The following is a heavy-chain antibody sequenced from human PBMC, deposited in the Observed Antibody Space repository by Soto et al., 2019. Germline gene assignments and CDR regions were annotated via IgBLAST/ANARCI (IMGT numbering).Heavy chain of an antibody. CDR1: GLPFSAYG. D-gene: IGHD6-6*01. CDR2: ISSDENIK. CDR3: ATDGAFSIGRSHYYGVYX. Sequence: GGSLRLSCAASGLPFSAYGLHWVRQAPGKGLEWVSCISSDENIKYYAYSVRVRFTISIDNSQNTLYLQMNSLIAEDTAIYNCATDGAFSIGRSHYYGVYXWGQGTTCTVS. V-gene: IGHV3-30*03. J-gene: IGHJ6*02.